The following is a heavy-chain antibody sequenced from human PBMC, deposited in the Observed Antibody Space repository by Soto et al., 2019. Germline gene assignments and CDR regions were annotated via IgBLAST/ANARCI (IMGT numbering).Heavy chain of an antibody. CDR1: GDSMRIGCYY. D-gene: IGHD3-22*01. J-gene: IGHJ5*02. CDR3: ARDCLLTYYYDSSGYYSVSGFDP. V-gene: IGHV4-31*11. CDR2: IYYSGST. Sequence: SETLSLTFAVSGDSMRIGCYYWSWIRQHPGKGLEWIGYIYYSGSTYYNPSLKSRVTISVDTSKNQFSLKLSSVTAADTAVYYCARDCLLTYYYDSSGYYSVSGFDPWGQGTLVTVSS.